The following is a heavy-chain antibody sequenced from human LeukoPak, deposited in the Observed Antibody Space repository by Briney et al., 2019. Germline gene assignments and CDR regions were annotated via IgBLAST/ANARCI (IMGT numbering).Heavy chain of an antibody. J-gene: IGHJ5*02. CDR1: GGSISSYY. CDR3: ARDLDTSIVEGWFDP. CDR2: IYTSGST. V-gene: IGHV4-4*07. D-gene: IGHD2-15*01. Sequence: SETLSLTCTVSGGSISSYYWSWIRQPAGKGLEWIGRIYTSGSTNYNPSLKSRVTMSVDTSKNQFSLKLSSVTAADTAVYYCARDLDTSIVEGWFDPWGQGTLVTVSS.